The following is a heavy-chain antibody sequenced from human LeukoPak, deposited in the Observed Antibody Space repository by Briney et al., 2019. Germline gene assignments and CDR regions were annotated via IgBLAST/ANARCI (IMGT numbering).Heavy chain of an antibody. CDR1: GFTFSSYG. CDR2: ISYDGSNK. J-gene: IGHJ4*02. D-gene: IGHD6-19*01. CDR3: ARVGYSSGWSHFDS. Sequence: GGSLRLSCAASGFTFSSYGMHWVRQAPGKGLEWVAVISYDGSNKYYADSVKGRFTISRDNARNTLYLQMSSLRAEDTAVYFCARVGYSSGWSHFDSWGQGTLVTVSS. V-gene: IGHV3-30*03.